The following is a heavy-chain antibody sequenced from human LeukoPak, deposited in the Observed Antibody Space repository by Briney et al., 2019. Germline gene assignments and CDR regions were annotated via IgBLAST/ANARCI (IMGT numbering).Heavy chain of an antibody. CDR1: GLTFRSFW. CDR2: INQDGSEK. D-gene: IGHD5-24*01. Sequence: GGSLRLSCAVSGLTFRSFWMSWVREAPGKGLEWVANINQDGSEKYFVDSVKGRFTISRDNSKNSLHLKINTLSAEDTALYYCARERDGRFFDYWGQGTLVTVSS. J-gene: IGHJ4*02. V-gene: IGHV3-7*01. CDR3: ARERDGRFFDY.